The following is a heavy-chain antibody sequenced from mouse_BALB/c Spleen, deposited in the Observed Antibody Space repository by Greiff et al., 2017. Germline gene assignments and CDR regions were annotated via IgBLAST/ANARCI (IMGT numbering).Heavy chain of an antibody. V-gene: IGHV1-4*02. J-gene: IGHJ3*01. Sequence: VQLQQSAAELARPGASVKMSCKASGYTFTSYTMHWVKQRPGQGLEWIGYINPSSGYTEYNQKFKDKTTLTADKSSSTAYMQLSSLTSEDSAVYYCARYDGYSWFAYWGQGTLVTVSA. CDR1: GYTFTSYT. D-gene: IGHD2-3*01. CDR2: INPSSGYT. CDR3: ARYDGYSWFAY.